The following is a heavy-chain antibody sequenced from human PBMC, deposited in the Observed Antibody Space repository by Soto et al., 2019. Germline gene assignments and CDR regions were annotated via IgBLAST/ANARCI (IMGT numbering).Heavy chain of an antibody. Sequence: QVQLVQSGAEVKKPGASVKVSCKASGYTFTSYAMHWVRQAPGQRLEWMGWINAGNGNTKYSQKFQGRVTITRDTSASTAYMEVSSLRSEDTAVYYCASRRDYYRSGYYSLYYYYGMDVWGQGTTVTVSS. CDR2: INAGNGNT. V-gene: IGHV1-3*01. CDR1: GYTFTSYA. J-gene: IGHJ6*02. CDR3: ASRRDYYRSGYYSLYYYYGMDV. D-gene: IGHD3-22*01.